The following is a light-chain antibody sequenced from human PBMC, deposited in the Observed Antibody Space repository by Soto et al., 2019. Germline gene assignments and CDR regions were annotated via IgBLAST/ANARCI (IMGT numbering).Light chain of an antibody. CDR2: DVT. J-gene: IGLJ1*01. V-gene: IGLV2-14*01. Sequence: QPELNHAASVTGTHRRSLPIIHTRTSSDVGGYDYVSWYQQHPGKAPKLMIYDVTNRPPGVSNRFPGSKSGNTASLTISGLQVEDEADYYCTSYARINCYVFRTRNTV. CDR1: SSDVGGYDY. CDR3: TSYARINCYV.